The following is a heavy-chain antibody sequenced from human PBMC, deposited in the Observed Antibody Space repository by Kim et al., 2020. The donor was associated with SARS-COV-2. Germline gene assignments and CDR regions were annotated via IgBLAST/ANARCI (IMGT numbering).Heavy chain of an antibody. J-gene: IGHJ4*02. CDR3: ARARAAGGQRIFDY. CDR1: GDSVSSNSAA. V-gene: IGHV6-1*01. CDR2: TYYRSKWFN. Sequence: QTLSLTCAISGDSVSSNSAAWNWIRQSPSRGLEWLGRTYYRSKWFNDYAVSVISRISIDPDTSKNQFSLHLNSVTPEDTAVYYCARARAAGGQRIFDYWGQGTLVTVSS. D-gene: IGHD6-13*01.